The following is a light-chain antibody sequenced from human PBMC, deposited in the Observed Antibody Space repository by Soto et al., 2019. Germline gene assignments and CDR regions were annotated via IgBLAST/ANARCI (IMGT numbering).Light chain of an antibody. CDR1: QSVSNRY. Sequence: EIVLTQSPGILSLSPGKRATLSCRASQSVSNRYLAWYQRKPGQAPRLLIHGASTRATGIPDRFIGSGSGTDFTLTISRLEPEDFAVYYCQQYGNSPLTFGGGTTVEIE. J-gene: IGKJ4*01. V-gene: IGKV3-20*01. CDR3: QQYGNSPLT. CDR2: GAS.